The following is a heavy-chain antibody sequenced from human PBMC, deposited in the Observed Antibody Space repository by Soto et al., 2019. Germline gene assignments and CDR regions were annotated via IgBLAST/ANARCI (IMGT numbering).Heavy chain of an antibody. J-gene: IGHJ5*02. Sequence: TSETLSLTCTVSGDSINSGDYYWSWIRQHPGKGLEWIGYIYYNGRAFYNPSLKSPVTISVDTSKNQFFLNLTSVTAADTAVYFCARMDDFWSGYRCFDPWGQGTLVTVSS. D-gene: IGHD3-3*01. CDR3: ARMDDFWSGYRCFDP. V-gene: IGHV4-31*01. CDR2: IYYNGRA. CDR1: GDSINSGDYY.